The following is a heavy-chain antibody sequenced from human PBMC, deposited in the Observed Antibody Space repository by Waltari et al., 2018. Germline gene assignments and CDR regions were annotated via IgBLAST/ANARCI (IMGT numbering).Heavy chain of an antibody. J-gene: IGHJ6*02. Sequence: QVQLVESGGGVVQPGRSLRLSCAASGFTFSSYAMHWVRQAPGKGLGGVAVKSYDGSNKDYADSVKGRFTISRDNSKNTLYLQMNSLRAEDTAVYYCARGNHYYYYGMDVWGQGTTVTVSS. CDR2: KSYDGSNK. V-gene: IGHV3-30-3*01. CDR1: GFTFSSYA. CDR3: ARGNHYYYYGMDV.